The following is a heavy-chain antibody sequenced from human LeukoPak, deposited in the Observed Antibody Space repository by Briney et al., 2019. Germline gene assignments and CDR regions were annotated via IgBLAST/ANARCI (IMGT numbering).Heavy chain of an antibody. J-gene: IGHJ4*02. Sequence: SLRLSCAASGFTFSNFGMHWVRQAPGEGLEWVSGISWNSGSIGYADSVKGRFTISRDNAKNSLYLQMNSLRAEDTALYYCAKDSADYYDSSGYLDYWGQGTLVTVSS. V-gene: IGHV3-9*01. CDR3: AKDSADYYDSSGYLDY. CDR1: GFTFSNFG. CDR2: ISWNSGSI. D-gene: IGHD3-22*01.